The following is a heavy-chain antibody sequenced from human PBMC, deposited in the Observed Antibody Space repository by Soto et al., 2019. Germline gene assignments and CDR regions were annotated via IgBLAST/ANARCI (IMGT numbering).Heavy chain of an antibody. D-gene: IGHD1-26*01. CDR3: ARGRWELGSDS. V-gene: IGHV1-8*01. CDR1: GYTFTSYD. J-gene: IGHJ4*02. CDR2: MNPARGNI. Sequence: QVQLVQSGAEVKKPGASVKVSCKASGYTFTSYDINWVRQATGQGLEWMGWMNPARGNIGYAQKFQGRVTMTRDTSTTTAYMELNRLRSDDTAVYYCARGRWELGSDSWGQGTLVTVSS.